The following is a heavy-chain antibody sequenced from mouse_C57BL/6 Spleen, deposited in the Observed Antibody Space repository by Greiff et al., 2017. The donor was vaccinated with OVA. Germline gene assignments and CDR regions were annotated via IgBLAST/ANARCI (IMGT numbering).Heavy chain of an antibody. J-gene: IGHJ2*01. V-gene: IGHV3-6*01. D-gene: IGHD2-4*01. CDR2: ISYDGSN. CDR3: ARGGYDYDGYYFDY. CDR1: GYSITSGYY. Sequence: EVKLLESGPGLVKPSQSLSLTCSVTGYSITSGYYWNWIRQFPGNKLEWMGYISYDGSNNYNPSLKNRISITRDTSKNQFFLKLNSVTTEDTATYYCARGGYDYDGYYFDYWGQGTTLTVSS.